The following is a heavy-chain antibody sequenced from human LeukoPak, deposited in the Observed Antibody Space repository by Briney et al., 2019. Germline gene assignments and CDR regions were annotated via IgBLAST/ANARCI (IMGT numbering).Heavy chain of an antibody. CDR1: GGSIDSYY. V-gene: IGHV4-59*01. CDR2: IYYTGST. J-gene: IGHJ4*02. CDR3: ARVYQSAEYYFDY. Sequence: QTSETLSLTCTVSGGSIDSYYWSWIRQPPGKGLEWIGYIYYTGSTEYHPSLESRVTISLDTSKNQFSLKLTSVTAADAAAYYCARVYQSAEYYFDYWGQGNLVSVSS. D-gene: IGHD2-2*01.